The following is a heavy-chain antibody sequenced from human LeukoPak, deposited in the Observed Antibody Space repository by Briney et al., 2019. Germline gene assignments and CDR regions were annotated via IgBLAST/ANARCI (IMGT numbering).Heavy chain of an antibody. Sequence: HPGGSLRLSGAASGFTFSSYEMNWVRQAPGKGLEWVSYISSSGSTIYYVDSVKGRFTISRDNVKNSLHLQMNSLRAEDTAVYYCARLDTGWYNFDYWGQGTLVTVSS. CDR2: ISSSGSTI. J-gene: IGHJ4*02. CDR1: GFTFSSYE. D-gene: IGHD6-19*01. CDR3: ARLDTGWYNFDY. V-gene: IGHV3-48*03.